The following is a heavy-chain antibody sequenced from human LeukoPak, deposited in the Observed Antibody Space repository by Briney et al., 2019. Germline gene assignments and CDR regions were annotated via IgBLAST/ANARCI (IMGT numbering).Heavy chain of an antibody. Sequence: AASVKVSCKVSGYTLTELSMHWVRQPPGKGLEWMGGFDPEDGETIYAQKFQGRVTMTEDTSTDTAYMELSSLRSEDTAVYYCATDPHDEQLYAFDIWGQGTMVTVSS. CDR3: ATDPHDEQLYAFDI. CDR1: GYTLTELS. V-gene: IGHV1-24*01. D-gene: IGHD3-10*01. J-gene: IGHJ3*02. CDR2: FDPEDGET.